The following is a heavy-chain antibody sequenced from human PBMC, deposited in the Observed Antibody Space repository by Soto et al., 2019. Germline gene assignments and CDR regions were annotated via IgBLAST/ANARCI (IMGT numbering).Heavy chain of an antibody. J-gene: IGHJ4*02. D-gene: IGHD3-3*01. CDR3: ARAPVGLDTISYFDY. CDR1: GDSVSSVGFH. Sequence: SETLSLTCTVSGDSVSSVGFHWAWLRRPPGKGLEWIGYIYNGGSTYYRPSLESRMHMSLGATRNHYSLRLTYVTAADTAVYFCARAPVGLDTISYFDYWGQGKLVTVSS. V-gene: IGHV4-30-4*01. CDR2: IYNGGST.